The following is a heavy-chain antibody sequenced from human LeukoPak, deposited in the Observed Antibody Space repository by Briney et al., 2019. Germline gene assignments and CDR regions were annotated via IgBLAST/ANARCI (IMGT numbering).Heavy chain of an antibody. D-gene: IGHD2/OR15-2a*01. CDR1: GGSFSGYS. Sequence: SETLSLTCAVYGGSFSGYSWSWIRQPPGKGLEWIGKIYYSGSTYYNPSLKSRVSISVDTSKNQFPLKLRSVTAADTAVYYCARIEYATNWFDPWGQGTLVTVSS. V-gene: IGHV4-34*01. CDR2: IYYSGST. CDR3: ARIEYATNWFDP. J-gene: IGHJ5*02.